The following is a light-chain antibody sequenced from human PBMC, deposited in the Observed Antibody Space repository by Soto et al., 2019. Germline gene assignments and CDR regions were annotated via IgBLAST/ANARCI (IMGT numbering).Light chain of an antibody. CDR1: TSGGGGYIY. Sequence: QSLMRQAALVSGSCGQSITICCTGSTSGGGGYIYVSLYQQHPGKAPKLMIYDVTSRPSGVSYRFSGSTSGNTASLTISGLQAEDEADYCCRSCTTSSSYVFGTGTKVTVL. CDR3: RSCTTSSSYV. CDR2: DVT. V-gene: IGLV2-14*01. J-gene: IGLJ1*01.